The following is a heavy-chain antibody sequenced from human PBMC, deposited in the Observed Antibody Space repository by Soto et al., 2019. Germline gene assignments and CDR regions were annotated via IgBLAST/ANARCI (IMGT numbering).Heavy chain of an antibody. V-gene: IGHV3-23*01. CDR1: GFTFSNSA. CDR2: IGRTNNT. J-gene: IGHJ4*02. D-gene: IGHD3-16*02. Sequence: PGWSLRLSCAASGFTFSNSAMTLVRQALGKGPEWVSSIGRTNNTHYADSVKGRFAISRDNSQNTLYLQMNSLTAEDTAVYFCAKVDAYSYRTEHWGEGTLVTVSS. CDR3: AKVDAYSYRTEH.